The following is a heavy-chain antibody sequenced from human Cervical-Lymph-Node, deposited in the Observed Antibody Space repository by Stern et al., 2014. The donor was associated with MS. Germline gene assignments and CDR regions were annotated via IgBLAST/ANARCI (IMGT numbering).Heavy chain of an antibody. CDR3: ATFIPTSGTFNW. Sequence: QDQLVQSGAEVKKPGASVKVSCKASGHTTTSYGITWVRQAPGQGLEWMGWISAHNGNTNYEQTFQGRVTMTTDTYTSTAYMERRSLRSDDTAVYFCATFIPTSGTFNWWGQGTLVTVSS. CDR1: GHTTTSYG. D-gene: IGHD1-1*01. CDR2: ISAHNGNT. J-gene: IGHJ4*02. V-gene: IGHV1-18*01.